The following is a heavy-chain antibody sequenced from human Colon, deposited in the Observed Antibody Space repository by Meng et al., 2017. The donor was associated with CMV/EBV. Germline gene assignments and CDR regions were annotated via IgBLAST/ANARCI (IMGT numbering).Heavy chain of an antibody. CDR2: INHRGNT. Sequence: SQTLSLTCGVFGGSLSAYYWSWIRQSPGKGLEWIGDINHRGNTNYNPSLKSRVTFSGDTSKNQISLQMNSVTAADTATYYCARGRFGIVVVPGANGLDVWGQGTTVTVSS. J-gene: IGHJ6*02. CDR1: GGSLSAYY. V-gene: IGHV4-34*01. D-gene: IGHD2-2*01. CDR3: ARGRFGIVVVPGANGLDV.